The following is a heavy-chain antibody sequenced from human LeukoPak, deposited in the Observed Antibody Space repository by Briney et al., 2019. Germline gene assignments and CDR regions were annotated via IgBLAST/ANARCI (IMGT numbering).Heavy chain of an antibody. V-gene: IGHV1-69*13. CDR1: GGTFSSYA. J-gene: IGHJ4*02. D-gene: IGHD3-22*01. CDR2: IIPIFGTA. Sequence: SVKVSCKASGGTFSSYAISWVRQAPGQGLEWMGGIIPIFGTANYAQKFRGRVTITADESTSTAYMELSSLRSEDTAVYYCARVAGDSSGYYCAFSYWGQGTLVTVSS. CDR3: ARVAGDSSGYYCAFSY.